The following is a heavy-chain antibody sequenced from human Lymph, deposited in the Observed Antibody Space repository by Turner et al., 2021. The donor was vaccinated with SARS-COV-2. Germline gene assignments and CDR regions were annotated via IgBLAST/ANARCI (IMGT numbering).Heavy chain of an antibody. D-gene: IGHD2-8*01. CDR1: GGSISSGDYY. J-gene: IGHJ4*02. Sequence: QVQLQESGPGLVKPSQTLSLTCTVSGGSISSGDYYWGWIRQPPGKGLEWIGYIYYSGSTVNNPSLKSRVTISVDTSKNQFSLKLSSVTAADTAVYYCARVVVLRRAYFDYWGQGTLVTVSS. CDR2: IYYSGST. V-gene: IGHV4-30-4*01. CDR3: ARVVVLRRAYFDY.